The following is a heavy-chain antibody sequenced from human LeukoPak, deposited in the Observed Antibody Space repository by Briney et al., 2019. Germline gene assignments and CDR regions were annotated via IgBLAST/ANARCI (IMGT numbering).Heavy chain of an antibody. CDR2: IYYSGSST. D-gene: IGHD1-26*01. J-gene: IGHJ6*02. CDR1: GGSINSDY. Sequence: SETLSLTCTVSGGSINSDYWSWVRQPPGKGLEWIGYIYYSGSSTNYNPSLKSRVTISVDRSKNQFSLKLSSVTAADTAVYYCARQGHKLTLVDYYGMDVWGQGTTVTVSS. V-gene: IGHV4-59*08. CDR3: ARQGHKLTLVDYYGMDV.